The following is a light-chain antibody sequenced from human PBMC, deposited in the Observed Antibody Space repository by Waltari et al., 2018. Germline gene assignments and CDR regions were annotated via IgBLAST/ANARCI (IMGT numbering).Light chain of an antibody. CDR1: SRDIADYDY. J-gene: IGLJ1*01. V-gene: IGLV2-8*01. Sequence: QSALTQPPSASGSPGQSVTISCTGTSRDIADYDYVSWYQQYPGKAPTLIIYESRKRPSGVPDRFSGSKSGNTASLTVSGLQAEDEADYYCSSYGGDNNYLFGTGTAVTVL. CDR3: SSYGGDNNYL. CDR2: ESR.